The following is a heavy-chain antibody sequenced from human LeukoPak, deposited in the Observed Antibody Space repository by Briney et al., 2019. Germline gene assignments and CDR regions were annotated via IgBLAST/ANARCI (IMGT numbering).Heavy chain of an antibody. Sequence: ASVKVSCKASGYTFTGYYMHWVRQAPGQGLERMGWINPNSGGTNYAQKFQGRVTMTRDTSISTAYMELSRLRSDDTAVYYCAREIRSYGGDWYFDLWGRGTLVTVSS. CDR2: INPNSGGT. V-gene: IGHV1-2*02. CDR3: AREIRSYGGDWYFDL. CDR1: GYTFTGYY. D-gene: IGHD4-23*01. J-gene: IGHJ2*01.